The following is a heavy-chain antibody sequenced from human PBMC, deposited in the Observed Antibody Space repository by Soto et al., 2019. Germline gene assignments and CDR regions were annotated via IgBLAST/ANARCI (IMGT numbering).Heavy chain of an antibody. V-gene: IGHV3-30*03. CDR1: GFTFSTDR. D-gene: IGHD6-13*01. CDR3: SRDLMSSTSENWFDP. Sequence: GGSLRLSCAASGFTFSTDRMHWVRQAPGKGLEWVAVISYDGNNKYYADSVKGRFTISRENAKNSLYLQMNSLRAGDTTVYYCSRDLMSSTSENWFDPWGQGTLVTVSS. CDR2: ISYDGNNK. J-gene: IGHJ5*02.